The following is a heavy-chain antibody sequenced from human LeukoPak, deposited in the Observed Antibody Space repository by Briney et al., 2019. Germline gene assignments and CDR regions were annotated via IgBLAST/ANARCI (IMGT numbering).Heavy chain of an antibody. V-gene: IGHV4-34*01. CDR1: GGSFSGYY. D-gene: IGHD3-16*01. CDR2: INQSGST. J-gene: IGHJ3*02. Sequence: SETLSLTCAVYGGSFSGYYWSWIRQPPGKGLEWIGEINQSGSTNYNPSLKSRVTISVDTSKNQFSLKLSSVTAADTAVYYCARGGGLSAFDIWGQGTMVTVSS. CDR3: ARGGGLSAFDI.